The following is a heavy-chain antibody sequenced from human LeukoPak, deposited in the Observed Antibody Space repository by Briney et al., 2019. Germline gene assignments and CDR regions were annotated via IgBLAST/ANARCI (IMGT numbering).Heavy chain of an antibody. CDR3: ARCTKGFRGLYYYDSSGIAP. CDR2: INHSGST. V-gene: IGHV4-34*01. CDR1: GGSFSGYY. J-gene: IGHJ5*02. Sequence: SETLSLTCAVYGGSFSGYYWSWIRQPPGKGLERIGEINHSGSTNYNPSLKSRVTISVDTSKNQFSLKLSSVTAADTAVYYCARCTKGFRGLYYYDSSGIAPWGQGTLVTVSS. D-gene: IGHD3-22*01.